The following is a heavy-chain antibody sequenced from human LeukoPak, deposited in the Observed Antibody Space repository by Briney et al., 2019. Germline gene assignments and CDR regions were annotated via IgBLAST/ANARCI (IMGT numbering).Heavy chain of an antibody. CDR2: IYPGDSDT. CDR1: GYGFTSYW. Sequence: GESLKISCKGSGYGFTSYWIGWVRQMPGKGLEWMGSIYPGDSDTRYSPSFQGQVTISADKSISTAYLQWSSLKASDTAMYYCARPQEMATIRAFDIWGQGTMVTVSS. D-gene: IGHD5-24*01. CDR3: ARPQEMATIRAFDI. V-gene: IGHV5-51*01. J-gene: IGHJ3*02.